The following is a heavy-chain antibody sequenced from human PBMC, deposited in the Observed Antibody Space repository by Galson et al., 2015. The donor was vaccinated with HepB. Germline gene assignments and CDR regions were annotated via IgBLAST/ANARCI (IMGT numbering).Heavy chain of an antibody. Sequence: SETLSLTCAVYGGSFSGYYWSWIRQPPGKGLEWIGEINHSGSTNYNPSLKSRVTISVDTSKNQFSLKLSSVTAADTAVYYCARIRRLDSSGYFSPFDYWGQGTLVTVSS. CDR2: INHSGST. J-gene: IGHJ4*02. CDR1: GGSFSGYY. CDR3: ARIRRLDSSGYFSPFDY. V-gene: IGHV4-34*01. D-gene: IGHD3-22*01.